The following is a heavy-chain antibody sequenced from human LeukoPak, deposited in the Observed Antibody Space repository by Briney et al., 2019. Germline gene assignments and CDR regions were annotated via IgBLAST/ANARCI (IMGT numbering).Heavy chain of an antibody. J-gene: IGHJ4*02. CDR1: GGSFSGYY. CDR2: INHSGST. CDR3: ARVLELVDY. Sequence: PSETLSLTCAVYGGSFSGYYWSWIRQPPGKGLEWIGEINHSGSTNYNPSLKSRVTISVDTFKNQFSLKLSSVTAADTAVYYCARVLELVDYWGQGTLVTVSS. D-gene: IGHD1-7*01. V-gene: IGHV4-34*01.